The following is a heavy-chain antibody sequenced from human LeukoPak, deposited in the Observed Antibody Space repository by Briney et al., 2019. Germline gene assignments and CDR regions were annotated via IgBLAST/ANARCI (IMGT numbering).Heavy chain of an antibody. D-gene: IGHD6-19*01. J-gene: IGHJ4*02. CDR3: ARGGRSSGRYYFDY. Sequence: SETLSLTCAVYDGSFSGYYWSWIRQPPGKGLEWIGEINHSGSTNYNPSLKSRVTISVDTSKNQFSLNLSSVTAADTAVYNCARGGRSSGRYYFDYWSQGTLVTVSS. V-gene: IGHV4-34*01. CDR1: DGSFSGYY. CDR2: INHSGST.